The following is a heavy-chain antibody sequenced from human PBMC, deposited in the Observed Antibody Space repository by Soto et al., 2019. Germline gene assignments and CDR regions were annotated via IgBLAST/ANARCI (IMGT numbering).Heavy chain of an antibody. V-gene: IGHV4-59*01. Sequence: KTSETLSLTCTVSGGSISSYYWSWIRQPPGKGLEWIGYIYYSGSTNYNPSLKSRVTISVDTSKNQFSLKLSSVTAADTAVYYCARAVRLGYCSGGSCYPHNWFDPWGQGTLVTVSS. CDR3: ARAVRLGYCSGGSCYPHNWFDP. CDR2: IYYSGST. CDR1: GGSISSYY. J-gene: IGHJ5*02. D-gene: IGHD2-15*01.